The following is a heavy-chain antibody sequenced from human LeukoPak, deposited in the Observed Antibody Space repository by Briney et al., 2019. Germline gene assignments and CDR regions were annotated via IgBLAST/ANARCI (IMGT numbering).Heavy chain of an antibody. CDR1: GGSISSYY. CDR2: IYTSGST. V-gene: IGHV4-4*07. D-gene: IGHD4-17*01. J-gene: IGHJ5*02. Sequence: SETLSLTCTVSGGSISSYYWSWIRQPAGKGLEWIGRIYTSGSTNYNPSLKSRVTMSVDTSKNQFSLKLSSVTAADTAVYYCARGGTVTTGNWFDPWGQGTLVTVSS. CDR3: ARGGTVTTGNWFDP.